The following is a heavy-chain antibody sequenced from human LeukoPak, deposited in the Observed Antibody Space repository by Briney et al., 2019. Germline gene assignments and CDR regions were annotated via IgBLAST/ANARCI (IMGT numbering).Heavy chain of an antibody. Sequence: HPGGSLRLSCAASGFTFTSYAMNWVRQAPGKGLEWVSTISGSGSSTYYVDSVKGRFTISRDNSKNMLYLQMNSLRAEDTAVYYCASPGLLGNGMDVWGQGTTVTVSS. CDR1: GFTFTSYA. J-gene: IGHJ6*02. CDR3: ASPGLLGNGMDV. D-gene: IGHD3-10*01. V-gene: IGHV3-23*01. CDR2: ISGSGSST.